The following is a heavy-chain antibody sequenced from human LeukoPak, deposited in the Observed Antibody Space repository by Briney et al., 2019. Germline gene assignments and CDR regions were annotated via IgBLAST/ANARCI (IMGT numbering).Heavy chain of an antibody. V-gene: IGHV1-18*01. CDR1: GGTFIRFT. CDR3: ARDWNYGSFDY. Sequence: ASVKVSCMASGGTFIRFTISWVRQAPGQGLEWVGWISAYNGNTNYAQKLQGRVTMTTDTSTSTAYMELRSLRSDDTAVYYCARDWNYGSFDYWGQGTLVTVSS. D-gene: IGHD1-7*01. CDR2: ISAYNGNT. J-gene: IGHJ4*02.